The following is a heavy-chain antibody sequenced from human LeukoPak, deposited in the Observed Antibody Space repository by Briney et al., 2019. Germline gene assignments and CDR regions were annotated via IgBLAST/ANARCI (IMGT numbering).Heavy chain of an antibody. D-gene: IGHD6-13*01. Sequence: ASVKVSCKASGYTFTSYGISWVRQAPGQALEWMGWISAYNGNTNYAQKLQGRVTMTTDTSTSTAYMELRTLRSDDTAVYYCARDSRIRGFDYWGQGTLVTVSS. J-gene: IGHJ4*02. V-gene: IGHV1-18*01. CDR3: ARDSRIRGFDY. CDR1: GYTFTSYG. CDR2: ISAYNGNT.